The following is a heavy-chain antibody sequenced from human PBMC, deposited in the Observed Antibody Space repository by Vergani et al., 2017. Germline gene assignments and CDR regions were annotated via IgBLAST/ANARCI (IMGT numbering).Heavy chain of an antibody. CDR1: GVSISSSSYY. Sequence: QLQLQESGPGLVQPSETLSLTCTVSGVSISSSSYYWGWLRQPPGKGLEWIGSIYYSGSTYYNPALKSRVTISVDTSKNQFSLKLSSVTAADTAVYYCATHKRIAAAGTNPYYTPPEHWGQGTLVTVSS. CDR2: IYYSGST. D-gene: IGHD6-25*01. CDR3: ATHKRIAAAGTNPYYTPPEH. V-gene: IGHV4-39*01. J-gene: IGHJ1*01.